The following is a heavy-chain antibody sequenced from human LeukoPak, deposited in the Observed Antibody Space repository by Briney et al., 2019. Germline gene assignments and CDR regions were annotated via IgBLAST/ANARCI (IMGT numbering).Heavy chain of an antibody. D-gene: IGHD4-23*01. CDR1: GFTFSSYA. V-gene: IGHV3-30-3*01. CDR3: ARAVENWFDP. CDR2: TSYDEGNK. Sequence: SLRLSCAASGFTFSSYAMHWVRQAPGKGLEWVAVTSYDEGNKYYADSVKGRFTISRDNSKNTLYLQMNSLRADDTAVYYCARAVENWFDPWGQGTLVTVSS. J-gene: IGHJ5*02.